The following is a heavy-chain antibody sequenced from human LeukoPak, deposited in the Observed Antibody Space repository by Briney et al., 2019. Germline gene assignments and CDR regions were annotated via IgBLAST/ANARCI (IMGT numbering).Heavy chain of an antibody. CDR1: GVSISSSNW. CDR3: ARKDYGDHRGFDF. CDR2: IYHSGST. J-gene: IGHJ4*02. Sequence: SETLSLTCAVSGVSISSSNWWSWVRQPPEKGLEWIGEIYHSGSTNYNPSLKSRVTISADKSKNQFSLKLNSVTAADTAIYYCARKDYGDHRGFDFWGQGTLVTVSS. V-gene: IGHV4-4*02. D-gene: IGHD4-17*01.